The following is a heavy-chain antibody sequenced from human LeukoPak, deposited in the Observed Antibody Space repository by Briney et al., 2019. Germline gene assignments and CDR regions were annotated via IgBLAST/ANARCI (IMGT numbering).Heavy chain of an antibody. D-gene: IGHD4-17*01. CDR1: GGSFSGYY. CDR3: ARDHDYGDYSLDY. Sequence: SETLSLTCAVYGGSFSGYYWSWIRQPPGKGLEWIGEINHSGSTNYNPSLKSRVTISVDTSKNQFSLRLSSVTAADTAVYYCARDHDYGDYSLDYWGQGTLVTVSS. CDR2: INHSGST. V-gene: IGHV4-34*01. J-gene: IGHJ4*02.